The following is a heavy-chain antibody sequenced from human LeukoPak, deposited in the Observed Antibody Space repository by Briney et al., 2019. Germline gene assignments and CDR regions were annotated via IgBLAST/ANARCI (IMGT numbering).Heavy chain of an antibody. V-gene: IGHV3-74*01. D-gene: IGHD5-24*01. CDR3: ARVSHAPYGYPDY. J-gene: IGHJ4*02. CDR1: GFSFSSNW. CDR2: INTDGSST. Sequence: GGSLRLSCAASGFSFSSNWMHWVRQGPGKGLVWVSHINTDGSSTNYADSVKGRFTISRDNAKNTLYLQMNSLRAEDTAVYYCARVSHAPYGYPDYWGQGTLVTDSS.